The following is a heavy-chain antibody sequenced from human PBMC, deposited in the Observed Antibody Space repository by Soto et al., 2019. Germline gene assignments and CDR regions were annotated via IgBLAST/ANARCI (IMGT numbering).Heavy chain of an antibody. CDR3: PTLDTYYYVSRVFDY. Sequence: GSSVKVSCKVSGYNITELSMHWVRQAPGKGLEWMGGFDPEDGETIYAQKCQGRVTMTEDTSTDTAYMELSCLRSEETAVYYCPTLDTYYYVSRVFDYWGRGTRIIVSS. CDR1: GYNITELS. CDR2: FDPEDGET. V-gene: IGHV1-24*01. J-gene: IGHJ4*02. D-gene: IGHD3-22*01.